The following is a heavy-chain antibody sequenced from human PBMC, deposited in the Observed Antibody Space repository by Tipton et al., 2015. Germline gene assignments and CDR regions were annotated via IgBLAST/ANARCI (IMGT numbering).Heavy chain of an antibody. V-gene: IGHV4-59*01. Sequence: TLSLTCSVSSDSISKYYWSRIRQPPGKELEWIGYIQYSGSTNYNPPLKSRVTMSIDTSNNEFSLKLRSVTAADTAVYYCAREAIFGVAYWFDPCGPESLVTGSS. D-gene: IGHD3-3*01. J-gene: IGHJ5*02. CDR3: AREAIFGVAYWFDP. CDR1: SDSISKYY. CDR2: IQYSGST.